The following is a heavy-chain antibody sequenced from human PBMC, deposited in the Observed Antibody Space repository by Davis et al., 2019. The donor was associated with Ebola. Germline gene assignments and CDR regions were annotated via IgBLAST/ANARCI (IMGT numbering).Heavy chain of an antibody. D-gene: IGHD3-10*01. CDR3: AIALDMVQDLYSYGLYF. CDR2: INAGNGNT. V-gene: IGHV1-3*01. CDR1: GYTFTSYA. J-gene: IGHJ6*02. Sequence: AASVTVSCKASGYTFTSYAMHWVRQAPGQRLEWMGWINAGNGNTKYSQKLQGRVTMTTDTSTSTAYMELRSLRSADTAVYFSAIALDMVQDLYSYGLYFWGQGTTVTVSS.